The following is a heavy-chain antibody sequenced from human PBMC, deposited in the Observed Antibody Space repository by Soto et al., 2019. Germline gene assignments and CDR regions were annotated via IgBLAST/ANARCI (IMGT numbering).Heavy chain of an antibody. Sequence: GGSLRLSCAASGFTFSSYAMHWVRQAPGKGLEWVAVISYDGSNKYYADSVKGRFTISRDNSKNTLYLQMNSLRAEDTAVYYCARDGWGGFGELGEKYYYYGMDVWGQGTTVTVSS. CDR3: ARDGWGGFGELGEKYYYYGMDV. V-gene: IGHV3-30-3*01. D-gene: IGHD3-10*01. J-gene: IGHJ6*02. CDR1: GFTFSSYA. CDR2: ISYDGSNK.